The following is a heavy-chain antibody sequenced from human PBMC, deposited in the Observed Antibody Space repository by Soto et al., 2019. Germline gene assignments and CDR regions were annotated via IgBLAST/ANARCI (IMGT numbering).Heavy chain of an antibody. D-gene: IGHD2-15*01. CDR3: ARGDIVVVVAATYYYYGMDV. CDR1: GGTFSSYA. Sequence: ASVEVCCTASGGTFSSYAISWVRQAPGQGLEWKGEIIPIFGTANYAQKYQGRVTITADESTSTAYMELSSLRSEDTAVYYCARGDIVVVVAATYYYYGMDVWGQGTTVTVSS. V-gene: IGHV1-69*13. CDR2: IIPIFGTA. J-gene: IGHJ6*02.